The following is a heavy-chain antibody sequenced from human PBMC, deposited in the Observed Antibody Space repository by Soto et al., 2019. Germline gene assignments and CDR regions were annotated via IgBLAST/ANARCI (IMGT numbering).Heavy chain of an antibody. CDR2: ISGSGGST. V-gene: IGHV3-23*01. CDR1: GFTFSSYA. CDR3: AKDLGRFLEWLSNYFDY. D-gene: IGHD3-3*01. J-gene: IGHJ4*02. Sequence: GGSLRLSCAASGFTFSSYAMSWVRQAPGKGLEWVSAISGSGGSTYYADSVKGRFTISRDNSKNTLYLQMNSLRAEDTAVYYCAKDLGRFLEWLSNYFDYWGQGTLVTVSS.